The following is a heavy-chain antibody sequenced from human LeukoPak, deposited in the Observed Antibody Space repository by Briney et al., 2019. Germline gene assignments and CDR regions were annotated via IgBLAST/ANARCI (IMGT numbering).Heavy chain of an antibody. Sequence: GRSLRLSCAASGFTFSSYAMHWVRQAPGKGLEWVAVISYDGSNKYYADSVKGRFTISRDNSKNTLYLQMNSLRAGDTAVYYCARDLSSLHILTGYFHFDYWGQGTLVTVSS. D-gene: IGHD3-9*01. CDR1: GFTFSSYA. CDR2: ISYDGSNK. CDR3: ARDLSSLHILTGYFHFDY. V-gene: IGHV3-30-3*01. J-gene: IGHJ4*02.